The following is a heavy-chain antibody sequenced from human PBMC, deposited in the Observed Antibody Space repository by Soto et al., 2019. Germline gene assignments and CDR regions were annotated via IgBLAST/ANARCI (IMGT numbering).Heavy chain of an antibody. V-gene: IGHV1-3*01. CDR1: GYTFSSYA. Sequence: ASVKVSCKASGYTFSSYALHWVRQAPGQRLEWLGWINAANGYTKSSQKFQGRVTITRDTSASTVYMELTSLRSEDTAVYYCARGGSYSYFDYWGQGTLVTVSS. CDR2: INAANGYT. D-gene: IGHD1-26*01. J-gene: IGHJ4*02. CDR3: ARGGSYSYFDY.